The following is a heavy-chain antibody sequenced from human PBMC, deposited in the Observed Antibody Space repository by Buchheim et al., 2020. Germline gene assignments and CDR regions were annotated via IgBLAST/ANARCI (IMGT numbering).Heavy chain of an antibody. V-gene: IGHV4-61*01. CDR2: FYYSGSP. Sequence: QVQLQESGPGLVKPSETLSLTCTVSGGSVSSGSYYWSWIRQPPGKGLDWIGYFYYSGSPNYNPSLKSRVTISVAPPKTQFPLKLSSVTAADTAVYYCARNNYYDSSGYYIDYWGQGTL. J-gene: IGHJ4*02. CDR1: GGSVSSGSYY. CDR3: ARNNYYDSSGYYIDY. D-gene: IGHD3-22*01.